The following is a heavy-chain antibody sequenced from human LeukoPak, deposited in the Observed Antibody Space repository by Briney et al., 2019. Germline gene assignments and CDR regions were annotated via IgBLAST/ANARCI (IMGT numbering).Heavy chain of an antibody. CDR3: ARVRGTAMFRVHPLYYFDY. J-gene: IGHJ4*02. Sequence: PSETLSLTCTVSGGSISSSSYYWGWIRQPPGKGLEWIGSIYYSGSTYYNPSLKSRVTISVDTSKNQFSLKLSSATAADTAVYYCARVRGTAMFRVHPLYYFDYWGQGTLVTVSS. V-gene: IGHV4-39*07. CDR1: GGSISSSSYY. D-gene: IGHD5-18*01. CDR2: IYYSGST.